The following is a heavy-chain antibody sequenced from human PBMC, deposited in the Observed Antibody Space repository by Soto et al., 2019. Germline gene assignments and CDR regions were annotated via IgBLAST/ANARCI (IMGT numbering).Heavy chain of an antibody. CDR3: AREVQVHTPAFVY. CDR2: ISPMFGAA. Sequence: QVQLVQSGAEMKQPGSSVKVSCQSSGGTFNTYAMNWVRQAPGQGPEWMGDISPMFGAANYASKFQGRVTITADESTGTSYMQLRSLTSEDTALYFCAREVQVHTPAFVYWGQGTLVTVSS. CDR1: GGTFNTYA. J-gene: IGHJ4*02. D-gene: IGHD3-10*01. V-gene: IGHV1-69*19.